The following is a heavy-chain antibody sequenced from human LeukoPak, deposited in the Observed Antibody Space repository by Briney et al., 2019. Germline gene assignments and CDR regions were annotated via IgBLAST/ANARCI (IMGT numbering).Heavy chain of an antibody. V-gene: IGHV1-69*02. J-gene: IGHJ4*02. D-gene: IGHD3-16*01. CDR2: IIPFLSLT. Sequence: SVKLSCKASGDTFSNYPINWVRQAPGQGLEWLGRIIPFLSLTNYAQNFQDRVTITSDKSTSTAYMELSSVRAEDTAVYYCARSLNFASPKTFDYWGQGTLVTVSS. CDR3: ARSLNFASPKTFDY. CDR1: GDTFSNYP.